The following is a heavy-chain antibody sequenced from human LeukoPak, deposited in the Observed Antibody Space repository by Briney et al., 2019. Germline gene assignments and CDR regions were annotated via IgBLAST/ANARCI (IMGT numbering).Heavy chain of an antibody. V-gene: IGHV1-2*02. CDR2: INPHSGGT. CDR3: VREGNELLSKNFDY. CDR1: GFTFTAYY. D-gene: IGHD2-21*02. J-gene: IGHJ4*02. Sequence: ASVKVSCKASGFTFTAYYIHWVRQAPGQGLEWMGYINPHSGGTSSPQKFQGRVTMTTDTSISAACMELSSLISDDTAMYYCVREGNELLSKNFDYWGQGILVTVSS.